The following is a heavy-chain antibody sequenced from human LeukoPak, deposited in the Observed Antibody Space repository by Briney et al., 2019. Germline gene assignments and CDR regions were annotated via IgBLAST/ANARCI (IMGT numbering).Heavy chain of an antibody. V-gene: IGHV3-30*18. CDR3: AKDNYRGYCTNGVCYTSDY. CDR1: GFTFSSYG. J-gene: IGHJ4*02. D-gene: IGHD2-8*01. Sequence: GGSLRLSCAASGFTFSSYGMHWVRQAPGKGLEWVAVISYGGSNQYYADSVKGRFSISRDNSKNTLFLQMNSLRAEDTAVYFCAKDNYRGYCTNGVCYTSDYWGQGTLVTVSS. CDR2: ISYGGSNQ.